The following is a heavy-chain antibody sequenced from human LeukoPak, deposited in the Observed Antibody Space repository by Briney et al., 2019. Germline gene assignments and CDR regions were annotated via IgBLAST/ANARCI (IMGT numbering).Heavy chain of an antibody. Sequence: ASVKVSCKASGGTFISYAISWVRQAPGQGLEWMGGIIPIFGTANYAQKFQGRVTITADESTSTAYMELSSLRSEDTAVYYCARSFSPGDFDYWGQGTLVTVSS. D-gene: IGHD1-14*01. CDR1: GGTFISYA. CDR2: IIPIFGTA. CDR3: ARSFSPGDFDY. V-gene: IGHV1-69*13. J-gene: IGHJ4*02.